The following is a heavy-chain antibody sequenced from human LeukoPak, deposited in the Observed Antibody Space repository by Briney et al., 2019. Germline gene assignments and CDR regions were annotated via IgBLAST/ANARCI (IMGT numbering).Heavy chain of an antibody. CDR3: ASWGGLDV. CDR1: GFTFSSYW. Sequence: GGSLRLSCAASGFTFSSYWMNWARQAPGKGLEWVASINHNGNVNYYVDSVKGRFTISRDNAKNTLYLQMSNVRAEDTAVYLGASWGGLDVWGQGATVTVSS. CDR2: INHNGNVN. V-gene: IGHV3-7*03. J-gene: IGHJ6*02. D-gene: IGHD7-27*01.